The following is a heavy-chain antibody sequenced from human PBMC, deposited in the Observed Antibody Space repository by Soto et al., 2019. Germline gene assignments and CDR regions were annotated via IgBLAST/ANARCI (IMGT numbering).Heavy chain of an antibody. CDR2: ISAYNGNT. V-gene: IGHV1-18*04. J-gene: IGHJ5*02. Sequence: ASVKVSCKASGYTFTGYYMHWVRQAPGQGLEWMGWISAYNGNTNYAQKLQGRVTMTTDTSTSTAYMELRSLRSDDTAVYYCARGSDGWFDPWGQGTLVTVSS. CDR1: GYTFTGYY. CDR3: ARGSDGWFDP.